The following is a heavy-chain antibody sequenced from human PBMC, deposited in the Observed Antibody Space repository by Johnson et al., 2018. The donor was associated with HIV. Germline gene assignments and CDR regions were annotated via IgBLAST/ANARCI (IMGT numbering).Heavy chain of an antibody. CDR1: GFTFRSYA. V-gene: IGHV3-30*04. J-gene: IGHJ3*02. CDR3: TKTLGYDSSGYHDGFDI. CDR2: ISYDENNK. D-gene: IGHD3-22*01. Sequence: QVQLVESGGGVVQPGKSLRLSCVASGFTFRSYAMHWVRQAPGKGLEWVTLISYDENNKLYADSVKGRFTISRDNSKNTLHLQMNSLRAEDTAVYYCTKTLGYDSSGYHDGFDIWGQGTMVTVSS.